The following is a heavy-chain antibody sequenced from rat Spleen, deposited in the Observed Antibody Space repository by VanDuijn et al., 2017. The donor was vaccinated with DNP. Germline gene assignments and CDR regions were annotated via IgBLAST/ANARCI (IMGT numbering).Heavy chain of an antibody. CDR3: ESHGEVHLRYAMDA. D-gene: IGHD1-5*01. V-gene: IGHV5-22*01. CDR2: IGSPAYAP. J-gene: IGHJ4*01. Sequence: EVQLVESGGGLVQPGRSLKLSCAASGFTFSAYYMAWVRQAPAKGLEWVAYIGSPAYAPYHGDSVKGRFTISRDNAKSTLYLQMNSLRSEDMATYFCESHGEVHLRYAMDAWGQRTSVPVSS. CDR1: GFTFSAYY.